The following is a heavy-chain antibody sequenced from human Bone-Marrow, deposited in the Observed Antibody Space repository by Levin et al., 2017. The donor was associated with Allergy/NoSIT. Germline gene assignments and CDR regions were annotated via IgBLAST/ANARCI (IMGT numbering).Heavy chain of an antibody. V-gene: IGHV1-2*02. CDR1: GYTFTTYY. CDR2: MHPSSGTT. J-gene: IGHJ3*02. Sequence: SCKASGYTFTTYYMHWVRQVPGQGLEWMGWMHPSSGTTNYAQNFQGRVTMTRDTSISTAYLEMSRLRSDDTALYYCTTSTGYRSGWGAFDIWGQGTMVIVSS. CDR3: TTSTGYRSGWGAFDI. D-gene: IGHD6-19*01.